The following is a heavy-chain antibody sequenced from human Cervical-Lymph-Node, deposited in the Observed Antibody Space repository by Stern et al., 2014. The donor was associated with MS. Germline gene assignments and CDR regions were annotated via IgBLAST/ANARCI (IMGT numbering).Heavy chain of an antibody. CDR2: IYTGDSET. CDR1: GFKFSIYW. Sequence: VQLVESGAELIRPGESLKISCKGSGFKFSIYWIAWVRQMPGKGLEWMGIIYTGDSETRYSPSFQGQVTISADKSTSTAYLQWSSLNASDTAMYFCARQTTAWASDVWGQGTLVTVSS. D-gene: IGHD1-14*01. J-gene: IGHJ4*02. CDR3: ARQTTAWASDV. V-gene: IGHV5-51*01.